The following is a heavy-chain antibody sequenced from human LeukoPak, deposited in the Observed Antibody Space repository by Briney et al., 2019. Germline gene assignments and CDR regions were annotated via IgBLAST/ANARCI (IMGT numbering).Heavy chain of an antibody. CDR3: AKNTYNDYVRYCYYGMDV. Sequence: GGSLRLSCAASGFTFSSYGMHWVRQAPGKGLEWVAVISYDGSNKYYVDSVKGRFTISRDNSKNTLYLQMNSLRAEDTAVYYCAKNTYNDYVRYCYYGMDVWGQGTTVTVSS. V-gene: IGHV3-30*18. D-gene: IGHD4-17*01. CDR1: GFTFSSYG. CDR2: ISYDGSNK. J-gene: IGHJ6*02.